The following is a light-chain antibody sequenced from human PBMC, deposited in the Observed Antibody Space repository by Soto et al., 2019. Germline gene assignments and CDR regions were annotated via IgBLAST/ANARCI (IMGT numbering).Light chain of an antibody. CDR2: DAT. Sequence: DIQMNQSPSSLSASLGARVTITCRTSQTIGANLNSYRQKPGKAQTLLIYDATTLQTGVPSSFSGLGSETDLSLTNISLQPVDSATYFCQQSYTTVYTFGLGTKVDI. V-gene: IGKV1-39*01. CDR3: QQSYTTVYT. CDR1: QTIGAN. J-gene: IGKJ2*01.